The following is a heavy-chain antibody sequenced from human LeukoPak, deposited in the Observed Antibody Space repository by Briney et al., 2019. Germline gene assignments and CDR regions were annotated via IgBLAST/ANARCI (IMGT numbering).Heavy chain of an antibody. D-gene: IGHD5-18*01. CDR3: ARVLLYSYGYIDC. Sequence: SETLSLTCTVSGGSISSYYWSWIRQPPGKGLEWIGYIYYSGSTNYNPSLKSRVTISVDTSKNQFSLNLNSVTAADTAVYYCARVLLYSYGYIDCWGQGTLVTVSS. CDR1: GGSISSYY. V-gene: IGHV4-59*12. J-gene: IGHJ4*02. CDR2: IYYSGST.